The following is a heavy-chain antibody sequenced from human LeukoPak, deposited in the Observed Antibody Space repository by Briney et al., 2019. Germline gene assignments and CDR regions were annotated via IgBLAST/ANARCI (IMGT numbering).Heavy chain of an antibody. J-gene: IGHJ3*02. CDR2: ISGSGGST. D-gene: IGHD2-2*01. Sequence: GGSLRLSCAASGFTFSSYAMSWVRQVPGKGLEWVSAISGSGGSTYYADSVKGRLTISRDNSQNTMYLQMNSLRAEDTAVYYCAKRGYCSGTSCSTDHMGSFDIWGQGTVVTVSS. V-gene: IGHV3-23*01. CDR1: GFTFSSYA. CDR3: AKRGYCSGTSCSTDHMGSFDI.